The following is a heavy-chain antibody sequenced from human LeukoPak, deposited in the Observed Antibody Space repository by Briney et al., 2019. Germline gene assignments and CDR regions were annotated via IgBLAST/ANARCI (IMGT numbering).Heavy chain of an antibody. V-gene: IGHV3-48*03. J-gene: IGHJ3*02. CDR2: ISSSGRTM. CDR3: ARGNSDAFDI. CDR1: GFTFSSYE. D-gene: IGHD4-23*01. Sequence: GGSLRLSCAASGFTFSSYEMNWVRQAPGKGLEWVSHISSSGRTMYYADSVKGRFTISRGNAKNSLYLQVNSLTAEDTAVYYCARGNSDAFDIWGHGTMVTVSS.